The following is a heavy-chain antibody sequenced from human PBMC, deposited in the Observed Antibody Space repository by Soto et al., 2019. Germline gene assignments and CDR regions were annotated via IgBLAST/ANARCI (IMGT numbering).Heavy chain of an antibody. D-gene: IGHD3-22*01. V-gene: IGHV4-30-4*01. CDR1: GGSISNVDYY. Sequence: PSETLSLTCTVSGGSISNVDYYWSWIRQPPGKGMEWIGYIYYSGTTYYNPSLKSRLTMSVDTSKNQFSLKLSSVTAADTAVYYCARVDYYDSSALPKGFDYWGQGTLVTVSS. CDR2: IYYSGTT. CDR3: ARVDYYDSSALPKGFDY. J-gene: IGHJ4*02.